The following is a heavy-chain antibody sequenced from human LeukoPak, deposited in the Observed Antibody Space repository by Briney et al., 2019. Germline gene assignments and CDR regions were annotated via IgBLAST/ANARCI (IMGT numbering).Heavy chain of an antibody. D-gene: IGHD6-19*01. CDR1: GGSISSSY. J-gene: IGHJ4*02. CDR3: AKFRSGWYYFDY. V-gene: IGHV4-59*01. Sequence: PSETLSLTCTVSGGSISSSYWSWIRQPPRKGLEGIAYIYYSGSTNYNPSLKCRVTISVDTSKNQFSLKLSSVTAADSAVYYCAKFRSGWYYFDYWGQGTLVTVSS. CDR2: IYYSGST.